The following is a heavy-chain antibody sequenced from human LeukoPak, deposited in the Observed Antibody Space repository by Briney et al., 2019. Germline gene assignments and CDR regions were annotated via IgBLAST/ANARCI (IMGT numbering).Heavy chain of an antibody. CDR2: IRSKAYGGTT. CDR1: GFTFGDYA. CDR3: TRFRGGPRFDY. J-gene: IGHJ4*02. V-gene: IGHV3-49*04. D-gene: IGHD5-24*01. Sequence: GGSLRLSCTASGFTFGDYAMSWVRQAPGKGLEWVGFIRSKAYGGTTEYAASVKGRFTISRDDSKSIAYLQMNSLKTEDTAAYYCTRFRGGPRFDYWGQGTLVAVSS.